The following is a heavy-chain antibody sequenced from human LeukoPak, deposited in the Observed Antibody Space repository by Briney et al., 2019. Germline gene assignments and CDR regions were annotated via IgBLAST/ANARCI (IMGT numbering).Heavy chain of an antibody. D-gene: IGHD5-12*01. V-gene: IGHV1-2*02. Sequence: ASVKVSCKASGYTFTGYYMHWVRQAPGQGLEWMGWINPNSGGTNYAQKFQGRVTMTRDTSISTAYMELSRLRSEDTAVYYCATRGGGDYYYGMDVWGQGTTVTVSS. CDR3: ATRGGGDYYYGMDV. J-gene: IGHJ6*02. CDR2: INPNSGGT. CDR1: GYTFTGYY.